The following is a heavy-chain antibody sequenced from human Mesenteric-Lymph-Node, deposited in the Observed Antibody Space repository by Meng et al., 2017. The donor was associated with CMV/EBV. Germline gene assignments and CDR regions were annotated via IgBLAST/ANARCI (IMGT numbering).Heavy chain of an antibody. D-gene: IGHD1-1*01. Sequence: GGSLRLSCAASGFTLSAYWMHWVRQAPGKGLEWVSRISTDGRGASYADSVKGRFTISRDNAKNTLYLQMNSLRAEDTAVYYCAKDLERGKYYYYYGMDVWGQGTTVTVSS. CDR2: ISTDGRGA. J-gene: IGHJ6*02. CDR3: AKDLERGKYYYYYGMDV. V-gene: IGHV3-74*01. CDR1: GFTLSAYW.